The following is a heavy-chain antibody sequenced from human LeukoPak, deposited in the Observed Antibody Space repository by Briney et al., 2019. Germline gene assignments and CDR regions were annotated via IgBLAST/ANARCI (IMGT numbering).Heavy chain of an antibody. Sequence: PGGSLRLSCAASGFTFSRYWMTWVRQAPGKGLEWVANIKQDGSEKYYVDSVKGRFTIYRDNAKNSLYLQMNSLRAEDTAVYYCAGTTVVTADEYYFDYWGQGTLVTVSS. D-gene: IGHD4-23*01. CDR3: AGTTVVTADEYYFDY. CDR1: GFTFSRYW. V-gene: IGHV3-7*05. CDR2: IKQDGSEK. J-gene: IGHJ4*02.